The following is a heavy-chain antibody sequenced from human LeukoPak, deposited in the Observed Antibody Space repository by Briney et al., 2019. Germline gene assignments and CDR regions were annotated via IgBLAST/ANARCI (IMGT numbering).Heavy chain of an antibody. Sequence: GSLRLSCAASGFTVSSNYMSWVRQAPGKGLKWVSVIYSGGSTYYADSVKGRFTISRDNSKNTLYLQMNNLRAEDTAVYYCAKRGDYSNYVVSYVLEYWGQGTLVTVSS. CDR3: AKRGDYSNYVVSYVLEY. V-gene: IGHV3-66*04. CDR1: GFTVSSNY. D-gene: IGHD4-11*01. CDR2: IYSGGST. J-gene: IGHJ4*02.